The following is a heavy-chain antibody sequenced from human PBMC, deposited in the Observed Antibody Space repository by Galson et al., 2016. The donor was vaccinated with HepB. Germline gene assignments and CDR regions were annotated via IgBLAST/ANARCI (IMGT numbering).Heavy chain of an antibody. CDR1: GGTFNNYV. Sequence: SVKVSCKASGGTFNNYVISWVRQAPGQGLEWMGGIIPVFAKANNAQKFQGRVTITADESRSTAYMELRSLRSEDTAVYYCACGTYYYDSSSGYSANDYWGQGTLVTVSS. CDR3: ACGTYYYDSSSGYSANDY. V-gene: IGHV1-69*13. CDR2: IIPVFAKA. D-gene: IGHD3-22*01. J-gene: IGHJ4*02.